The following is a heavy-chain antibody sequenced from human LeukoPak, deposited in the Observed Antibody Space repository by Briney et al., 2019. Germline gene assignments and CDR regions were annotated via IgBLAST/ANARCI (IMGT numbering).Heavy chain of an antibody. CDR3: ARELYNWNVDY. CDR1: GFTVSSNY. D-gene: IGHD1-20*01. CDR2: IYSGGIT. Sequence: PGGSLRLSCAASGFTVSSNYMSWVRQAPGKRLEWVSVIYSGGITYYADSVKGRFTISRDNSKNTLYLQMNTLRAEDTAVYYCARELYNWNVDYWGQGTLVTVSS. V-gene: IGHV3-53*01. J-gene: IGHJ4*02.